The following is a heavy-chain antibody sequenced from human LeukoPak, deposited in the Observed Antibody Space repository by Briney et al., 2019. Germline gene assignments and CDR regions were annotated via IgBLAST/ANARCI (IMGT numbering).Heavy chain of an antibody. D-gene: IGHD2-2*02. J-gene: IGHJ5*02. CDR3: ARDCGSSTSCYKGRWSWFDP. CDR2: IYYSGST. V-gene: IGHV4-59*01. Sequence: LETLSLTCTVSGGSISSYYWSWIRQPPGKGLEWIGYIYYSGSTNYNPSLKSRVTISVDTSKNQFSLKLSSVTAADTAVYYCARDCGSSTSCYKGRWSWFDPWGQGTLVTVSS. CDR1: GGSISSYY.